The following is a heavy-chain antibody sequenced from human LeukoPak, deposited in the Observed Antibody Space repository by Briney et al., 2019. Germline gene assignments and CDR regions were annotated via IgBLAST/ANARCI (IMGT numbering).Heavy chain of an antibody. CDR3: ARVEGATHFGN. CDR2: IYSSGST. CDR1: GGSISSTTYS. Sequence: PSETLSLACAVSGGSISSTTYSWSWIRQPPGKGLEWIGYIYSSGSTYNNPSLNSRVIISVDTSKNQFSLKLRSVTAADTAVYYCARVEGATHFGNWGQGTLVTVSS. D-gene: IGHD1-26*01. V-gene: IGHV4-30-4*07. J-gene: IGHJ4*02.